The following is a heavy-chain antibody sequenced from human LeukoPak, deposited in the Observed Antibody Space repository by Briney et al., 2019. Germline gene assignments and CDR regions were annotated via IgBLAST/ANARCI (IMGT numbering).Heavy chain of an antibody. Sequence: GGSLRLSCAASGFTFSSYSMNWVRQAPGKGLEWVSSISSSSSYTYYADSVKGRFTISRDNAKNSLYLQMNSLRAEDTAVYYCARVREDSYGPWPVFDYWGQGTLVTVSS. J-gene: IGHJ4*02. D-gene: IGHD5-18*01. CDR2: ISSSSSYT. CDR1: GFTFSSYS. V-gene: IGHV3-21*01. CDR3: ARVREDSYGPWPVFDY.